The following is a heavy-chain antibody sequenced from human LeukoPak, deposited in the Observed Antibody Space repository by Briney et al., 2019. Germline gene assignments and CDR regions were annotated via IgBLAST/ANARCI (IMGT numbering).Heavy chain of an antibody. CDR1: GGSFSGYY. D-gene: IGHD2-2*01. CDR3: ARVLGYCSSTSCYGYYYYGMDV. Sequence: SETLSLTCAVYGGSFSGYYWSWIRQPPGKGLEWIGEINHSGSTNYNPSLKSRVTISVDTSKNQFSLKLSSVTAADTAVYYCARVLGYCSSTSCYGYYYYGMDVCAQGTTVTVSS. CDR2: INHSGST. J-gene: IGHJ6*02. V-gene: IGHV4-34*01.